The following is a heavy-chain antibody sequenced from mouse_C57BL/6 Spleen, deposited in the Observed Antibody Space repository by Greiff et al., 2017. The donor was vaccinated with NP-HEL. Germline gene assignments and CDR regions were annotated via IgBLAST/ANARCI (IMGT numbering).Heavy chain of an antibody. V-gene: IGHV3-6*01. Sequence: EVKLMESGPGLVKPSQSLSLTCSVTGYSITSGYYWNWIRQFPGNKLEWMGYISYDGSNNYNPSLKNRISITRDTSKNQFFLKLNSVTTEDTATYYCASAVTTVAGGYFDVWGTGTTVTVSS. J-gene: IGHJ1*03. CDR3: ASAVTTVAGGYFDV. D-gene: IGHD1-1*01. CDR2: ISYDGSN. CDR1: GYSITSGYY.